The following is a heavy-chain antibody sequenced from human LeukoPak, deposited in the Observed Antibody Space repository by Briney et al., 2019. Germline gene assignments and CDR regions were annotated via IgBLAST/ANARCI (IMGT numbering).Heavy chain of an antibody. CDR3: ARDLIAAAGENYFDY. V-gene: IGHV3-53*01. D-gene: IGHD6-13*01. J-gene: IGHJ4*02. Sequence: PGGSLRLSCAASGFTVSSNYMSWVRQAPGKGLEWVSVIYSGGSTYYADSVKGRFTISRDNSKNTLYLQMNSLRAEDTAVYYCARDLIAAAGENYFDYWGQGTLVTVSS. CDR1: GFTVSSNY. CDR2: IYSGGST.